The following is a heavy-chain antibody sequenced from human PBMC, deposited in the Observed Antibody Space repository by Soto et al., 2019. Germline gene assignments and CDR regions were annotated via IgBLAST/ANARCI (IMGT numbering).Heavy chain of an antibody. CDR1: GYTFTSYA. V-gene: IGHV1-3*01. D-gene: IGHD4-17*01. CDR2: INAGNGNT. CDR3: ARRSRGDYEFDY. J-gene: IGHJ4*02. Sequence: ASVKVSCKASGYTFTSYAMHWVRQAPGQRLEWMGWINAGNGNTKYSQKFQGRVTITRDTSASTAYMELSSLRSEDTAVYYCARRSRGDYEFDYWGQGTLVTVSS.